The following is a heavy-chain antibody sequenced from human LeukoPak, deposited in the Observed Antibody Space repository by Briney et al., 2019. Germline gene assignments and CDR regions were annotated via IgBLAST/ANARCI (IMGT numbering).Heavy chain of an antibody. J-gene: IGHJ4*02. V-gene: IGHV4-39*01. D-gene: IGHD1-26*01. CDR1: GGSISGSINY. CDR2: VYYSGST. Sequence: SETLSLTCTVSGGSISGSINYRGWIRQPPGKGLVWIGSVYYSGSTYCNPSLKSRVTISVDTSKNQFSLKLTSVTAADTAVYYCARHRGSPYSGSYYYFDYWGQGTLVTVSS. CDR3: ARHRGSPYSGSYYYFDY.